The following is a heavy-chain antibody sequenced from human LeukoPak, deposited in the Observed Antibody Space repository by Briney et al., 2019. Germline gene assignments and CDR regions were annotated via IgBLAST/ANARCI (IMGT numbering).Heavy chain of an antibody. J-gene: IGHJ4*02. D-gene: IGHD2-21*02. Sequence: SETLSLTCTVSGGSISSYYWSWIRQPPGEGLEWIGYIYYSGSTNYNPSLKSRVTISVDTSKNQFSLKLSSVTAADTAVYYCARGVSCGGDCYSFDYWGQGTLVTVSS. CDR1: GGSISSYY. CDR3: ARGVSCGGDCYSFDY. V-gene: IGHV4-59*01. CDR2: IYYSGST.